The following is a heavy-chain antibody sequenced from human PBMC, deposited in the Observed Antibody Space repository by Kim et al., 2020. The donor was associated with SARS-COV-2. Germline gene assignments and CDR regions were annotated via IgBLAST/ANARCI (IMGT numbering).Heavy chain of an antibody. CDR3: ARSSRTGYSYGFSDFDY. Sequence: CQGRVTITADESTSTAYMELSSLRSEDTAVYYCARSSRTGYSYGFSDFDYWGQGTLVTVSS. V-gene: IGHV1-69*01. D-gene: IGHD5-18*01. J-gene: IGHJ4*02.